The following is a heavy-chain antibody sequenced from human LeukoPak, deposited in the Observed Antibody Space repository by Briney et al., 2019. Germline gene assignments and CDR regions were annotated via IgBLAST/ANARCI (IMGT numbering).Heavy chain of an antibody. V-gene: IGHV3-23*01. J-gene: IGHJ4*02. CDR3: AKEGSSGWYPPWDYFDY. CDR1: GFTFSSYA. D-gene: IGHD6-19*01. Sequence: GGSLRLSCAASGFTFSSYAMSWVRQAPGKGLEWVSDISGSGGSTYYADSVKGRFTISRDNSKNTLYLQMNSLRAEDTAVYYCAKEGSSGWYPPWDYFDYWGQGTLVTVSS. CDR2: ISGSGGST.